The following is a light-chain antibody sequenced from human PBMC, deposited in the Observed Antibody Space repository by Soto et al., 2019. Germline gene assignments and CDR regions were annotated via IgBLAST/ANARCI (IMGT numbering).Light chain of an antibody. V-gene: IGKV1-5*01. CDR1: QSISGW. CDR3: QQYNTYPLFT. Sequence: DIQMTQSPSTLSASVGDRVTIACRASQSISGWLAWYQQKPGKAPNLLIYDVSSLQSGVPSRFSGSGSGAEFTLTISGLQPDDFATYYCQQYNTYPLFTFGPGTKVDIK. J-gene: IGKJ3*01. CDR2: DVS.